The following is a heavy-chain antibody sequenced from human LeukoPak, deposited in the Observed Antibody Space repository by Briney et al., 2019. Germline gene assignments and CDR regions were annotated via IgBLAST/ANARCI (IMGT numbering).Heavy chain of an antibody. CDR3: ARRDPLKGVAFDI. CDR1: GFTFTTYI. J-gene: IGHJ3*02. Sequence: QTGGSLRLSCAASGFTFTTYIMNWVRQAPGKGLECVSYISSSSSTFYYADSVKGRFTISRDNAKNSLYLQMNSLRAEDTAVYYCARRDPLKGVAFDIWGQGTMVTVSS. V-gene: IGHV3-48*04. CDR2: ISSSSSTF.